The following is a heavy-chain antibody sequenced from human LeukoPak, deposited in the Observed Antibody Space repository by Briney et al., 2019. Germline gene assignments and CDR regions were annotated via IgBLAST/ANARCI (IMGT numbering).Heavy chain of an antibody. J-gene: IGHJ4*02. V-gene: IGHV1-18*01. Sequence: ASVKVSCKASGYTFTSYGISWVRQAPGQGLEWMGWISAYNGNTNYAQKLQGRVTMTTDTSSSTAYMELRSLRSDDTAVYYCARAVSYYDSSGYPDYWGQGTLVTVSS. D-gene: IGHD3-22*01. CDR3: ARAVSYYDSSGYPDY. CDR2: ISAYNGNT. CDR1: GYTFTSYG.